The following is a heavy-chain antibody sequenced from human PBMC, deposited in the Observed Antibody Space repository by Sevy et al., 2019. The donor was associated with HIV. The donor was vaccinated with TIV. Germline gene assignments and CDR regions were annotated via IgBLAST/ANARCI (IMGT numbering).Heavy chain of an antibody. CDR3: ARVLRSSSGTDY. J-gene: IGHJ4*02. D-gene: IGHD6-6*01. CDR2: INPNSGGT. CDR1: GYTFTDYF. Sequence: ASVKVSCKASGYTFTDYFMHWVRQAPGQGLEWMGWINPNSGGTNYALKFQGRVTMTRDTSISTAYMELTRLRSDDTAVYYCARVLRSSSGTDYWGQGTLVTVSS. V-gene: IGHV1-2*02.